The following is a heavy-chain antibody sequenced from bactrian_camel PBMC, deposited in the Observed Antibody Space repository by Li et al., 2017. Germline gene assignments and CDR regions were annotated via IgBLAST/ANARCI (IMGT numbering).Heavy chain of an antibody. Sequence: VQLVESGGGLVQPGGSLRLSCAASGSIQRTNCMGWFRQAPGNVCELVAVMSGDGSTEYTESVKGRFHISQDDAKKTVYLQMNSLQPDDAGVYYCAAEPKGSRRWVGYAWKCQGQGTQVTVS. V-gene: IGHV3S53*01. D-gene: IGHD3*01. J-gene: IGHJ4*01. CDR1: GSIQRTNC. CDR2: MSGDGST.